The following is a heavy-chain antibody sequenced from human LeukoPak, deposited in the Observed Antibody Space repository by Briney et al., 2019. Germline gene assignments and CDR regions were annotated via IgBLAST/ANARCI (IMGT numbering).Heavy chain of an antibody. Sequence: SETLSLTCTVSGGSISSYYWSWIRQPPGKGLEWIGYIYYSGSTNYNPSLKSRVTISVDTSKNQFSLKLSSVTAADTAVYYCARDGITGRTYIGYDYWGQGTLVTVSS. CDR2: IYYSGST. CDR3: ARDGITGRTYIGYDY. D-gene: IGHD1-20*01. CDR1: GGSISSYY. V-gene: IGHV4-59*01. J-gene: IGHJ4*02.